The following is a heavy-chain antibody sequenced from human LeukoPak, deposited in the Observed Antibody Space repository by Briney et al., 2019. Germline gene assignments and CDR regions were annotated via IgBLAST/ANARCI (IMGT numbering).Heavy chain of an antibody. CDR2: IYYSGST. Sequence: SETLSLTCTVSGGSISSYYWSWIRQPPGKGLEWIGYIYYSGSTNYNPSLKSRVTISVDTSKNQFSLKLSPVTAADTAVYYCARGPLGYYYYYGMDVWGQGTTVTVSS. J-gene: IGHJ6*02. V-gene: IGHV4-59*01. CDR3: ARGPLGYYYYYGMDV. D-gene: IGHD1-26*01. CDR1: GGSISSYY.